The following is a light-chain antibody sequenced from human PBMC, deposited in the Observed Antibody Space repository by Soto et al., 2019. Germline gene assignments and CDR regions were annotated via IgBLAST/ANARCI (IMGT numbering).Light chain of an antibody. CDR3: QQSYSTPIT. Sequence: DIQMTQSPSSLYSSFGDRVTITCRASQSISSYLNWYQQKPGKAPKLLIYAASSLQSGVPSRFSGSGSGTDFTLTISSLKPEDFATYYCQQSYSTPITFGQGTRLEIK. V-gene: IGKV1-39*01. CDR1: QSISSY. J-gene: IGKJ5*01. CDR2: AAS.